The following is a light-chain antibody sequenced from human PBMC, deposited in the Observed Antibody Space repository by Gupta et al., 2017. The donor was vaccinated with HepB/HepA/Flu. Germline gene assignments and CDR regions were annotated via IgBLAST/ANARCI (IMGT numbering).Light chain of an antibody. J-gene: IGLJ2*01. CDR2: EVI. CDR1: SSDVGSYNL. Sequence: SALPQPASVSGSPGPSITLSCTGPSSDVGSYNLVSWYQQHPGKAPNLMIYEVINRPSGVSNRFSGAKSGNTAALTISGLQAEDEADYYCCSYAGSSTLVVFGGGTKLTVL. CDR3: CSYAGSSTLVV. V-gene: IGLV2-23*02.